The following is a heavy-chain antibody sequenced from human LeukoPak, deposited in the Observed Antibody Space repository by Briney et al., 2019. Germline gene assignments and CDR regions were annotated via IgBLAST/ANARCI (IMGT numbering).Heavy chain of an antibody. J-gene: IGHJ4*02. CDR3: ARLAATPTSKRHSPKYYFDY. V-gene: IGHV4-59*08. CDR1: GASLSDYY. CDR2: IYYSGST. D-gene: IGHD2-15*01. Sequence: SETLSLTCAVYGASLSDYYWSWIRQPPGKGLEWIGYIYYSGSTNYNPSLKSRVTISVDTSKNQFSLKLSSVTAADTAVYYCARLAATPTSKRHSPKYYFDYWGQGTLVTVSS.